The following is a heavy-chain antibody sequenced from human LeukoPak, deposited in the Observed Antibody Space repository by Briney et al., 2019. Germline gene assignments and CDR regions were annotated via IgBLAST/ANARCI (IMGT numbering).Heavy chain of an antibody. Sequence: SETLSLTCTVSGGSVSSGSYYWSWIRQPPGKGLKWIGYIYYSGSTNYNPSLKSRVTISVDTSKNQFSLKLSSVTAADTAVYYCARDSMITFGGVIVEYYFDYWGRGTLVTVSS. V-gene: IGHV4-61*01. CDR2: IYYSGST. CDR3: ARDSMITFGGVIVEYYFDY. CDR1: GGSVSSGSYY. D-gene: IGHD3-16*02. J-gene: IGHJ4*02.